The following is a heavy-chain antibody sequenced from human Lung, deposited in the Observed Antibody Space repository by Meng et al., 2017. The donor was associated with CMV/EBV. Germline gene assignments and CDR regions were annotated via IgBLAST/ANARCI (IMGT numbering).Heavy chain of an antibody. V-gene: IGHV3-33*06. Sequence: SCPSSGFAFSSYGMHWVRQAPGKGLEWVAVIWYDGSKEYFADSVKGRFTVSRDNSGNMLYLHMNRLRADDTAVYYCAKDIVSTINPGAFDVWGQGXMVTVSS. CDR3: AKDIVSTINPGAFDV. J-gene: IGHJ3*01. D-gene: IGHD5/OR15-5a*01. CDR2: IWYDGSKE. CDR1: GFAFSSYG.